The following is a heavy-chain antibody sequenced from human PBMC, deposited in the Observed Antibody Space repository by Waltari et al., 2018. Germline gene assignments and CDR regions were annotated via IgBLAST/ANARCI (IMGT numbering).Heavy chain of an antibody. Sequence: QVQLVQSGAEVKKPGASVKVSCKVSGYTLTELSMHWVRQAPGKGLEWMGGFDPEDGETIYAQKFQGRVTMTEDTSTDTAYMELSSLRSEDTAVYYCATALGVMWQQQLVTPYYYFDYWGQGTLVTVSS. J-gene: IGHJ4*02. V-gene: IGHV1-24*01. CDR1: GYTLTELS. D-gene: IGHD6-13*01. CDR3: ATALGVMWQQQLVTPYYYFDY. CDR2: FDPEDGET.